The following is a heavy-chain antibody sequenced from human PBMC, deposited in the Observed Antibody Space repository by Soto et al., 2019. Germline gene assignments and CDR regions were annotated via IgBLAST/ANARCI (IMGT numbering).Heavy chain of an antibody. CDR1: GFAFDDYA. D-gene: IGHD6-13*01. CDR2: ITWNSGYI. Sequence: GGSLRLSCAASGFAFDDYAMHWVRQAPGKGLEWVSYITWNSGYIGYADSVKGRFTISRDNANNSLYLQMNSLKPEDTAFYYCAKALYGSSSSPIDYWGQGTLVTVSS. J-gene: IGHJ4*02. CDR3: AKALYGSSSSPIDY. V-gene: IGHV3-9*01.